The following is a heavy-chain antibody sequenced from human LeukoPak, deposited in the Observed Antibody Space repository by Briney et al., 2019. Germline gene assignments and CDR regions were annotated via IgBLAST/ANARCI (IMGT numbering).Heavy chain of an antibody. V-gene: IGHV3-30*04. D-gene: IGHD2-15*01. Sequence: GRSLSLSCAASGVTFRNFPMHWVRQAPGKGLEWVALISSDGSKKYYTDSLKGRLTISRDNSNNTLYLQMNSLRAEDTAVYYCARGGVVVVAASYYYGMDVWGQGTTVTVS. CDR2: ISSDGSKK. J-gene: IGHJ6*02. CDR3: ARGGVVVVAASYYYGMDV. CDR1: GVTFRNFP.